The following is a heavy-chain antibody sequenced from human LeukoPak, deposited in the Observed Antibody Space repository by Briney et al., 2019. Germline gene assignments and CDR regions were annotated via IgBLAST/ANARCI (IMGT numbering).Heavy chain of an antibody. D-gene: IGHD3-22*01. Sequence: SETLSLTCAVYGGSFSSYYWGWIRQPPGKGLEWIGSIYYSGSTYYNPSLKSRVTISVDTSKNQFSLKLSSVTAADTAVYYCARVAYYYDSSGYYHFDYWGQGTLVTVSS. CDR1: GGSFSSYY. CDR2: IYYSGST. V-gene: IGHV4-39*07. CDR3: ARVAYYYDSSGYYHFDY. J-gene: IGHJ4*02.